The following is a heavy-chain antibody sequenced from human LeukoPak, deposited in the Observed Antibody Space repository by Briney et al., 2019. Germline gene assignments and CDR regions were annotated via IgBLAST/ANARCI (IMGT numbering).Heavy chain of an antibody. CDR1: GYTFTSYG. J-gene: IGHJ4*02. V-gene: IGHV1-18*01. CDR2: ISAFNGNT. CDR3: TRGRGGAMVTALAY. Sequence: ASVKVSCKASGYTFTSYGITWVRQAPGQGLEWMGWISAFNGNTNYAQKLQGRVSMTTDTSTSTAHMELRSLRSDDTAVYYCTRGRGGAMVTALAYWGQGTLVTVSS. D-gene: IGHD5-18*01.